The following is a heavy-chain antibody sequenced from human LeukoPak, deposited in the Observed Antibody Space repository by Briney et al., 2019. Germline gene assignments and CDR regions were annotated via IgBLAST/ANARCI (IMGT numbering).Heavy chain of an antibody. J-gene: IGHJ4*02. D-gene: IGHD3-22*01. Sequence: GASVKVSCKASGYTFTGYYMHWVRQAPGQGLEWMGWINPNSGGTNYAQKFQGRVTMTRDTSISTAYMELSRLRSDDTAVYYCAREGGERGHYYDSSGLAPDYWGQGTLVTVSS. V-gene: IGHV1-2*02. CDR3: AREGGERGHYYDSSGLAPDY. CDR1: GYTFTGYY. CDR2: INPNSGGT.